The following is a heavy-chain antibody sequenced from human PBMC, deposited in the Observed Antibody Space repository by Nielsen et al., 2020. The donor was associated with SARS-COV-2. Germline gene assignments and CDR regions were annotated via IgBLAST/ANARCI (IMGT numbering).Heavy chain of an antibody. J-gene: IGHJ4*02. D-gene: IGHD5-18*01. V-gene: IGHV6-1*01. CDR3: AREGGGGGYSYGYFDC. CDR1: GDSVSSNSAA. CDR2: TYYRSKWYN. Sequence: SETLSLTCAISGDSVSSNSAAWNWIRQSPSRGVEWLGRTYYRSKWYNDYAVSVKSRITINPDTSKNQFSLQLNSVTPADTAVSYCAREGGGGGYSYGYFDCWGQGTLVAVSS.